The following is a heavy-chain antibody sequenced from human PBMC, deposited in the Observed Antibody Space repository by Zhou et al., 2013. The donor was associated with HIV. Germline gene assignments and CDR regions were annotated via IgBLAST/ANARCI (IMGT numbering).Heavy chain of an antibody. CDR1: GYTFTDYY. CDR3: ARDRRIAAATGPDYYYAMDV. Sequence: QVQLVQSGAEVKKPGASVKVSCKASGYTFTDYYIHWLRQAPGQGLEWMGWINPRSGGTKVARRLTGRVTMTHDTSTATVYMSLSRLRSDDTAVYYCARDRRIAAATGPDYYYAMDVWGQGTTVVVSS. J-gene: IGHJ6*02. CDR2: INPRSGGT. V-gene: IGHV1-2*02. D-gene: IGHD6-13*01.